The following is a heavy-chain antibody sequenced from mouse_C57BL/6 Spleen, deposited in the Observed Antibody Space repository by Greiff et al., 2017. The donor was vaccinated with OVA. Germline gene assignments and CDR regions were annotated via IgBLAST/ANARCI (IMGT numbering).Heavy chain of an antibody. J-gene: IGHJ4*01. CDR2: INPNNGGT. Sequence: EVQLQQSGPELVKPGASVKISCKASGYTFTDYYMNWVKQSHGKSLEWIGDINPNNGGTSYNQKFKGKATLTVDKSSSTDYMELRSLTSEDSAVYYCARLGDYAMDYWGQGTSVTVSS. V-gene: IGHV1-26*01. CDR3: ARLGDYAMDY. CDR1: GYTFTDYY.